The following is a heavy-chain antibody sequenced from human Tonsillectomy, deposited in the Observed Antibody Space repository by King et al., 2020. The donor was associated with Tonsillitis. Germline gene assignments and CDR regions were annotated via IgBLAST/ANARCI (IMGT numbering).Heavy chain of an antibody. V-gene: IGHV4-34*01. CDR1: GGSFSGYY. D-gene: IGHD1-26*01. CDR2: INHSGST. CDR3: ARCLSGSPDV. Sequence: GGGRVRPSGALSLTCAGYGGSFSGYYWSWIRQPPGKGLEWIGEINHSGSTNYNPSLKSRVTISVDTSKNQFSLKLSSVTAADTAVDYCARCLSGSPDVWGKGTTVTVSS. J-gene: IGHJ6*04.